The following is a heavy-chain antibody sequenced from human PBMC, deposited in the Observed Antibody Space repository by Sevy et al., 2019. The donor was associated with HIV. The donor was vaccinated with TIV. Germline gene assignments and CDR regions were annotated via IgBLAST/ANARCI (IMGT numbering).Heavy chain of an antibody. CDR3: ASLPNNYYDTSGSSGDDAFDL. Sequence: GGSLRLSCAASGFTFSSYWMSWVRQAPGKGLEWVANIKQDGSEKYYVDSVKGRFTISRDNAKNSLYLQMNSLRAEDTAVYYCASLPNNYYDTSGSSGDDAFDLWGRGTMVTVSS. V-gene: IGHV3-7*03. CDR1: GFTFSSYW. J-gene: IGHJ3*01. CDR2: IKQDGSEK. D-gene: IGHD3-22*01.